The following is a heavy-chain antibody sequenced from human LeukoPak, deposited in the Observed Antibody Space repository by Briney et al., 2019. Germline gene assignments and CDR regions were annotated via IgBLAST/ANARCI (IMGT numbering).Heavy chain of an antibody. V-gene: IGHV3-23*01. J-gene: IGHJ6*02. Sequence: PGGSLRLSCAASGFTFSSYAMSWVRLAPGKGLEWVSAISGSGGSTYYADSVKGRFTISRDNSKNTLYLQMNSLRAEDTAVYYCAKARPDTAMDPLGVSGMDVWGQGTTVTVSS. CDR3: AKARPDTAMDPLGVSGMDV. CDR1: GFTFSSYA. CDR2: ISGSGGST. D-gene: IGHD5-18*01.